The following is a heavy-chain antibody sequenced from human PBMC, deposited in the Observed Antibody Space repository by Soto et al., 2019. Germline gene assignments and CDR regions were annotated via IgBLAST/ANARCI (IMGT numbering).Heavy chain of an antibody. CDR2: INPSGGST. CDR1: GYTFTSYY. V-gene: IGHV1-46*01. D-gene: IGHD3-16*01. Sequence: QVQLVQSGAEVKKPGASVKVSCKASGYTFTSYYMHWVRQAPGQGLEWMGIINPSGGSTRYAQKVQGRVTMTRDTSTSTVYMELSSLRSEDTAVYYCAWGGHYYYYGMDVWGQGTTVTVSS. J-gene: IGHJ6*02. CDR3: AWGGHYYYYGMDV.